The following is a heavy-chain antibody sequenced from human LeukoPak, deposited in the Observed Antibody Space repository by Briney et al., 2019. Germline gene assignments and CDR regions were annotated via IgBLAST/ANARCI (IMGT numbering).Heavy chain of an antibody. CDR3: ARTRYYYNSRSYGAPYYFDY. CDR1: GGSISSSSYY. V-gene: IGHV4-39*01. D-gene: IGHD3-10*01. CDR2: IYYSGST. J-gene: IGHJ4*02. Sequence: SETLSLTCTVSGGSISSSSYYWGWIRQPPGKGLEWIGTIYYSGSTYYNPSLKSRVTILLDTSKNQFSLKLSSVTAADTAVYYCARTRYYYNSRSYGAPYYFDYWGQGTLVTVSS.